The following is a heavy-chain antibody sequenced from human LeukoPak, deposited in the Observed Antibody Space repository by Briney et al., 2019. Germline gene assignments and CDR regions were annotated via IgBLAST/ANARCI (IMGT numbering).Heavy chain of an antibody. CDR3: STVYYDILTGYYHDY. V-gene: IGHV3-21*01. CDR1: GFTFSSYS. J-gene: IGHJ4*02. Sequence: PGGSLRLSCAASGFTFSSYSMNWVRQAPGKGLEWVSSISSSSSYIYYADSVKGRFTISRDNAKNSLYLQINSLRAEDTAVYYCSTVYYDILTGYYHDYWGQGALVTVSS. CDR2: ISSSSSYI. D-gene: IGHD3-9*01.